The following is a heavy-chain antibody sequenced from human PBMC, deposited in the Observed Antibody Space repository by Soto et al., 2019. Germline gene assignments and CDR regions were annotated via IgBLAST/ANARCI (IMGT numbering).Heavy chain of an antibody. CDR1: GYTFTNYG. Sequence: QVQLVQSGAEVKKPGASVKVSCKASGYTFTNYGISWVRQAPGQGLEWMGWISAYNGNTKYAQKFHGRVTMTTDTSTSTAYMELRSLRSDDTAVYYCARGVGSGSYYNQYNWFDPWGQGTLVTVSS. D-gene: IGHD3-10*01. CDR3: ARGVGSGSYYNQYNWFDP. V-gene: IGHV1-18*01. J-gene: IGHJ5*02. CDR2: ISAYNGNT.